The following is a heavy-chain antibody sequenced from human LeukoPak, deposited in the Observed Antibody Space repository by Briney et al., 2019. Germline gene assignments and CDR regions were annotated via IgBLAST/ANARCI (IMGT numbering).Heavy chain of an antibody. D-gene: IGHD3-22*01. CDR2: VYFSET. CDR1: GGSSSDTTYY. Sequence: SETLSLTCTVSGGSSSDTTYYWTWIRQPPGKGLEWIASVYFSETKYNPSLKSRVTISGDTSKNQFSLKLSSVTAADTAVYYCASPSKLVISRGGFDIWGQGTVVTVSA. V-gene: IGHV4-39*01. J-gene: IGHJ3*02. CDR3: ASPSKLVISRGGFDI.